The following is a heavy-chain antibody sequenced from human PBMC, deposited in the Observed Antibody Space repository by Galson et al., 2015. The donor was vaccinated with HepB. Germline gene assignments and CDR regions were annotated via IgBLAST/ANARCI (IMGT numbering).Heavy chain of an antibody. CDR3: ASGYCSSTSCLSGGGY. CDR1: GFTFSSSS. CDR2: ISSSSSYI. V-gene: IGHV3-21*01. J-gene: IGHJ4*02. Sequence: SLRLSCAASGFTFSSSSMNWVRQAPGKGLEWVSSISSSSSYIYHADSVKGRFTISRDNAKNSLYLQMNSLTAEDTAVYYCASGYCSSTSCLSGGGYWGQGTLVTVSS. D-gene: IGHD2-2*01.